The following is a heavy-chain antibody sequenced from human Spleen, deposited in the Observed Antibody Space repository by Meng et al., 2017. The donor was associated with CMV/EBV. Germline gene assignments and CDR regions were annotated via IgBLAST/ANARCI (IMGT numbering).Heavy chain of an antibody. V-gene: IGHV2-5*02. CDR2: IYWDDDK. CDR3: AHRRVAVAKTYFDY. J-gene: IGHJ4*02. Sequence: SGFSLSRSGVGVGWIRQPPGKALEWLALIYWDDDKRYSPSLKSRLTITKDTSKNQVVLTMTNMDPVDTATYYCAHRRVAVAKTYFDYWGQGTLVTVSS. CDR1: GFSLSRSGVG. D-gene: IGHD6-19*01.